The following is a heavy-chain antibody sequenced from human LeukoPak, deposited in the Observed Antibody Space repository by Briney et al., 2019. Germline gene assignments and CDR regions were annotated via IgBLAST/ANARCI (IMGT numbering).Heavy chain of an antibody. CDR2: MNPDTGNT. CDR1: GYTFTAYG. D-gene: IGHD3-22*01. Sequence: ASVKVSCKPSGYTFTAYGINWVRQGAGQRLEWIGWMNPDTGNTGYAQKFQGRVTMTRDTSKSTAYMDLNSLRSEDTAVYYCARLSDTPAYYYSSGYYHIRYWGQGTLLTVSS. CDR3: ARLSDTPAYYYSSGYYHIRY. V-gene: IGHV1-8*01. J-gene: IGHJ4*02.